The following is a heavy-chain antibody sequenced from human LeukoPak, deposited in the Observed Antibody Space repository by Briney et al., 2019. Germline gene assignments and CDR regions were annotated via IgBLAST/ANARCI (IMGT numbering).Heavy chain of an antibody. J-gene: IGHJ4*02. V-gene: IGHV3-33*01. CDR1: GFTFSSYG. CDR2: IWYDGSNK. D-gene: IGHD6-13*01. CDR3: ARGIRAAAGTVDY. Sequence: PGGSLRLSCAASGFTFSSYGMHRVRQAPGKGLEWVAVIWYDGSNKYYADSVKGRFTISRDNSKNTLYLQMNSLRAEDTAVYYCARGIRAAAGTVDYWGQGTLVTVSS.